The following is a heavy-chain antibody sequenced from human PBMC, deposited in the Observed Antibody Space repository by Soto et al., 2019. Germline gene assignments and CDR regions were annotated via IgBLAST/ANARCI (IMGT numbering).Heavy chain of an antibody. D-gene: IGHD6-6*01. CDR3: AKVFEYSSSSDYFDY. Sequence: EVQLLESGGGLVQPGGSLRLSCAASGFTFSSYAMSWVRQAPGKGLEWVSAISGSGGSTNYADSVKGRFTISRDNSKNTLYLQMNSLRAEDTAVYYCAKVFEYSSSSDYFDYWGQGTLVTVSS. V-gene: IGHV3-23*01. CDR1: GFTFSSYA. CDR2: ISGSGGST. J-gene: IGHJ4*02.